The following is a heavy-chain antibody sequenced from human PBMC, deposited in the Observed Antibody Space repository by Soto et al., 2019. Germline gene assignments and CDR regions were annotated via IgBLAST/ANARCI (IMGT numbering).Heavy chain of an antibody. Sequence: PGGSLGLSCAASVVNSSGHGMHGVRQSPVKGLEWVSSISSDGYIYYADSVRGRFTISRDNAKNSLYLQMNSLRAEDTAVYYCARGTTGYNYGSTGMDVWGQGTTVTVSS. V-gene: IGHV3-21*01. J-gene: IGHJ6*02. D-gene: IGHD5-18*01. CDR2: ISSDGYI. CDR3: ARGTTGYNYGSTGMDV. CDR1: VVNSSGHG.